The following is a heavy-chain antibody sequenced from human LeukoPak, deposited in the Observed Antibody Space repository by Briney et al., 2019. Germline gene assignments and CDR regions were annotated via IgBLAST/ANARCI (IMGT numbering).Heavy chain of an antibody. CDR1: GGSFSGYY. CDR3: ARDRGLDAFDI. D-gene: IGHD1-14*01. J-gene: IGHJ3*02. Sequence: SETLSLTCAVYGGSFSGYYWSWIRQPPGKGLEWIGEINHSGSTNYNPSLKSRVTISVDTSKNQFSLKLSSVTAADTAVYYCARDRGLDAFDIWGQGTMVTVSS. CDR2: INHSGST. V-gene: IGHV4-34*01.